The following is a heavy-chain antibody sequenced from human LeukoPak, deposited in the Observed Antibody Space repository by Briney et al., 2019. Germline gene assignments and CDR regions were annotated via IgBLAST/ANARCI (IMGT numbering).Heavy chain of an antibody. CDR1: GFTFSSYS. CDR3: ARDHYDILTGSYYDY. J-gene: IGHJ4*02. CDR2: IYSGGST. Sequence: PGGSLRLSCAASGFTFSSYSMNWVRQAPGKGLEWVSVIYSGGSTYYADSVKGRFTISRDNSKNTLYLQMNSLRAEDTAVYYCARDHYDILTGSYYDYWGQGTLVTVSS. V-gene: IGHV3-53*01. D-gene: IGHD3-9*01.